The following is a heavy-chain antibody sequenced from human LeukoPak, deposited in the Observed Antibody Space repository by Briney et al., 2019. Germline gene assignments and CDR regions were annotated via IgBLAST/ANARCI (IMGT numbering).Heavy chain of an antibody. D-gene: IGHD6-19*01. CDR3: ARDRLGYSSRDQFDP. Sequence: ASVKVSCKASGYTFTGYYMHWVRQAPGQGLEWMGRINPNSGDTDHAQKFQGRVTMTRDTSISTAYMELGRLRSDHTAVYYCARDRLGYSSRDQFDPWGQGTLVTVSS. V-gene: IGHV1-2*06. CDR2: INPNSGDT. J-gene: IGHJ5*02. CDR1: GYTFTGYY.